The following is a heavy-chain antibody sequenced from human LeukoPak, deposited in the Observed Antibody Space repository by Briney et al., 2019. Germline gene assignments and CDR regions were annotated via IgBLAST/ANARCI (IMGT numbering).Heavy chain of an antibody. CDR3: ASAYDFWSGYTYFDY. J-gene: IGHJ4*02. CDR2: INHSGST. Sequence: SETLSLTCAVYGGSFSGYYWSWIRQPPGKGLEWIGEINHSGSTNYNPSLKSRVTISVDTSKNQFSLKLSSVTAADTAVYYCASAYDFWSGYTYFDYWGQGTLVTVSS. D-gene: IGHD3-3*01. V-gene: IGHV4-34*01. CDR1: GGSFSGYY.